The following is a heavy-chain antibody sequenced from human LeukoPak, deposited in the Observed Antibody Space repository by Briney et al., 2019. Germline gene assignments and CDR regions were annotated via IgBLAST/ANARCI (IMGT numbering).Heavy chain of an antibody. CDR2: INHSGST. V-gene: IGHV4-34*01. CDR1: GGSFSGYY. Sequence: PSETLSLTCAVYGGSFSGYYWSWIRQPPGKGLEWIGEINHSGSTNYNPSLKSRVPISGDTSKTQFSLKQSSETAAYPDVYYCARGEPDYYDSSGYYSGSPNWFDPWGQGTLVTVSS. CDR3: ARGEPDYYDSSGYYSGSPNWFDP. J-gene: IGHJ5*02. D-gene: IGHD3-22*01.